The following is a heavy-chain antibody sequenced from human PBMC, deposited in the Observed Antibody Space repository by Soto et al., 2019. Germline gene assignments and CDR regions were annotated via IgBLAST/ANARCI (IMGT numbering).Heavy chain of an antibody. V-gene: IGHV4-39*01. CDR1: GGSISSSSYY. CDR2: IYYSGST. CDR3: ATRKGIRFLEWLSGGWFDP. D-gene: IGHD3-3*01. J-gene: IGHJ5*02. Sequence: SSETLSLTCTVSGGSISSSSYYWGWIRQPPGKGLEWIGSIYYSGSTYYNPSLKSRVTISVDTSKNQFSLKLSSVTAADTAVYYCATRKGIRFLEWLSGGWFDPWGQGTLVTVSS.